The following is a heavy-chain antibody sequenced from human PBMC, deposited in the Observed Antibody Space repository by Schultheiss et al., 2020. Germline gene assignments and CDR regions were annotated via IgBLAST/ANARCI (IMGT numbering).Heavy chain of an antibody. D-gene: IGHD2-8*01. Sequence: GGSLRLSCAASGFTFSSYSMNWVRQAPGKGLESVSSISSSSRYIYYADSVKRRFTISRDNAKNSLYLQMNSLRAEDTAVYYCAREVVLITAFDYWGQGTLVTVSS. CDR3: AREVVLITAFDY. J-gene: IGHJ4*02. V-gene: IGHV3-21*01. CDR1: GFTFSSYS. CDR2: ISSSSRYI.